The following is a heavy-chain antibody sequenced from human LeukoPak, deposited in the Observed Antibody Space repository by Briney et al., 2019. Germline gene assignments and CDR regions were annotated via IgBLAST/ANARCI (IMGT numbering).Heavy chain of an antibody. V-gene: IGHV4-34*01. CDR2: INHSGST. J-gene: IGHJ4*02. CDR3: ARGEEGQYYYGSGQYFDY. D-gene: IGHD3-10*01. CDR1: GGSFSGYY. Sequence: SETLSLTCAVYGGSFSGYYWSWIRQPPGKGLEWIGEINHSGSTNYNPSLKSRVTISVDTSKNQFSLKLSSVTAADTAVYYCARGEEGQYYYGSGQYFDYWGQGTLVTVSS.